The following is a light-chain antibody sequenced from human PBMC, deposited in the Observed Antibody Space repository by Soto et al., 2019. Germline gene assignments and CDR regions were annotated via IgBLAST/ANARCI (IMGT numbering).Light chain of an antibody. CDR3: QQYNNWPPEYT. CDR2: AAS. V-gene: IGKV1-9*01. CDR1: QVISTS. J-gene: IGKJ2*01. Sequence: DIQLTQSPSFLSPSIGESVTITCRASQVISTSLAWYQVKPGKAPKLLIYAASTLESGVPSRFSATVSGTEFSLTITSLQPEDFATYYCQQYNNWPPEYTFGQGTKLEIK.